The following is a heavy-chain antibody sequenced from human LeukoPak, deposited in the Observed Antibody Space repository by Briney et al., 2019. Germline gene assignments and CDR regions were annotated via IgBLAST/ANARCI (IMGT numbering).Heavy chain of an antibody. CDR3: ARDQASFIVVVPAAMAD. J-gene: IGHJ4*02. Sequence: GGSLRLSCAASGFIVSNIYMSWVRQAPGKGLEWVSIIYSGGKTDYADSVKGRFTISRDNAKNSLYLQMNSLRAEDTAVYYCARDQASFIVVVPAAMADWGQGTLVTVSS. CDR1: GFIVSNIY. D-gene: IGHD2-2*01. V-gene: IGHV3-66*01. CDR2: IYSGGKT.